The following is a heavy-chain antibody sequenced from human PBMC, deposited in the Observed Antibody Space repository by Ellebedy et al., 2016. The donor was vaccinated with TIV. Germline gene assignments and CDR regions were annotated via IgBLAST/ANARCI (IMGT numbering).Heavy chain of an antibody. CDR1: GYTFTSYG. CDR3: ADASESWNYYYYGMDV. CDR2: ISAYNGNT. Sequence: ASVKVSXKASGYTFTSYGISWVRQAPGQGLEWMGWISAYNGNTNYAQKLQGRVTMTTDTSTSTAYMELSSLRSEDTAVYYCADASESWNYYYYGMDVWGQGTTVTVSS. V-gene: IGHV1-18*01. J-gene: IGHJ6*02. D-gene: IGHD1-1*01.